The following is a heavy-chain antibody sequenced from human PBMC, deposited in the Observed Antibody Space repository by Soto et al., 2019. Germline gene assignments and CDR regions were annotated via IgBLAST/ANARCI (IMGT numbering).Heavy chain of an antibody. J-gene: IGHJ3*02. CDR2: ISNTGADT. CDR1: GFTFSTYH. CDR3: AKPMYYHGSGSNSDAFDI. D-gene: IGHD3-10*01. Sequence: PGGSLRLSCAASGFTFSTYHMTWVRQAPGKGLEWVSAISNTGADTYYADSVKGRFTISRDNSKNTVHLQMNSLRAEDTAVYYCAKPMYYHGSGSNSDAFDIWGQGTMVTVSS. V-gene: IGHV3-23*01.